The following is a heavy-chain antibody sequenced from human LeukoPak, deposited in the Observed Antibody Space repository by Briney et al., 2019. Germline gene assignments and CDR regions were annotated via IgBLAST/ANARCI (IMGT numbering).Heavy chain of an antibody. CDR2: IYFSGST. V-gene: IGHV4-59*01. Sequence: SETLSLTCTVSGGSIRSYYWSWIRQPPGKGLEWIAYIYFSGSTNYNPSLKSRVTISVDTSKNQFSLKLSSVTAADTAVYYCARVYYSNSYDYWYFDLWGRGTLVTVSS. D-gene: IGHD6-13*01. J-gene: IGHJ2*01. CDR1: GGSIRSYY. CDR3: ARVYYSNSYDYWYFDL.